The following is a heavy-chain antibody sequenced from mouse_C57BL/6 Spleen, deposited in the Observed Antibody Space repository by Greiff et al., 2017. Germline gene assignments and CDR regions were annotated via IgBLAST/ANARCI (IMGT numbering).Heavy chain of an antibody. Sequence: VKQRPIQGLEWIGNIDPSDSETHYNQKFKDKATLTVDKSSSTAYMQLSSLTSEDSAVYYCASSNYAMDYWGQGTSVTVSS. CDR3: ASSNYAMDY. CDR2: IDPSDSET. V-gene: IGHV1-52*01. J-gene: IGHJ4*01.